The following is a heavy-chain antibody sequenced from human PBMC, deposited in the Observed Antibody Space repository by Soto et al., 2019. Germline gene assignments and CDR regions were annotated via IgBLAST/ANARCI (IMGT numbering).Heavy chain of an antibody. CDR1: VYTFTSYD. J-gene: IGHJ4*02. V-gene: IGHV1-46*03. CDR2: MNASGGST. CDR3: ARGSPSGCFDY. Sequence: ASVXVSCKASVYTFTSYDINWVRQAPGQGLEWMGIMNASGGSTSYAQKFQGRVTMTRDTSTSTVYMELSSLRSFDTAVYYCARGSPSGCFDYWGQGTLVTVSS. D-gene: IGHD6-19*01.